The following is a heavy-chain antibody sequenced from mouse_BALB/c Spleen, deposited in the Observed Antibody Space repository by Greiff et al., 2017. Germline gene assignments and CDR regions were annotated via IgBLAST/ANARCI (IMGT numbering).Heavy chain of an antibody. CDR3: ARRGGLLENYCDY. J-gene: IGHJ2*01. CDR1: GYTFTSYV. D-gene: IGHD1-1*01. Sequence: VHVKQSGPELVKPGASVKMSCKASGYTFTSYVMHWVKQKPGQGLEWIGYINPYNDGTKYNEKFKGKATLTSDKSSSTAYMELSSLTSEDSAVYYCARRGGLLENYCDYWGQGTTLTVSS. CDR2: INPYNDGT. V-gene: IGHV1-14*01.